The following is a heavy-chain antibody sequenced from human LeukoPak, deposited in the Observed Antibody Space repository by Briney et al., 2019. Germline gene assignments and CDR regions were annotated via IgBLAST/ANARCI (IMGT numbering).Heavy chain of an antibody. J-gene: IGHJ4*02. D-gene: IGHD3-22*01. CDR1: GFTFSSYA. Sequence: GGSLRLSCAASGFTFSSYAMSWVRQAPGKGLEWVSAISGSGGSTYYADSVKGRFTISRDNSKNTLYLQMNSLRAEDTAVYYCAKGPAYYYDSSGYGDYWGQGTLVTVSS. CDR2: ISGSGGST. V-gene: IGHV3-23*01. CDR3: AKGPAYYYDSSGYGDY.